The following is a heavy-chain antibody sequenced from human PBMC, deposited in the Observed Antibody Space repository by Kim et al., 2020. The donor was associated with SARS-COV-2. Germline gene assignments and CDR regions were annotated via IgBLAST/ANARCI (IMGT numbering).Heavy chain of an antibody. D-gene: IGHD3-9*01. CDR3: ARATSVLRYFDWSNPTPTHRAYWYFDL. CDR1: GGSISSSSYY. J-gene: IGHJ2*01. CDR2: IYYSGST. Sequence: ETLSLTCTVSGGSISSSSYYWGWIRQPPGKGLEWIGSIYYSGSTYYNPSLKSRVTISVDTSKNQFSLKLSSVTAADTAVYYCARATSVLRYFDWSNPTPTHRAYWYFDLWGRGTLVTVSS. V-gene: IGHV4-39*01.